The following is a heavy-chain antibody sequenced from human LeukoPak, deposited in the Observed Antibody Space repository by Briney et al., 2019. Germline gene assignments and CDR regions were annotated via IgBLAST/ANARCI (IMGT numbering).Heavy chain of an antibody. J-gene: IGHJ3*02. Sequence: QSGGSLRLSCAASGFNFGNSWMSWVRQAPGKGLEWVANIREDGSDKYYVDSVKGRFTISRDNAKNSLYLQMNSLRGEDTAVYYCARVPPRIRGGTFDIWGQGTMVTVSS. CDR1: GFNFGNSW. V-gene: IGHV3-7*01. D-gene: IGHD2-15*01. CDR3: ARVPPRIRGGTFDI. CDR2: IREDGSDK.